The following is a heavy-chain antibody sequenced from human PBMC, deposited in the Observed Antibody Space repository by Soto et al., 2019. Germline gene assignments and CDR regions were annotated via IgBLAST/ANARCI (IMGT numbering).Heavy chain of an antibody. J-gene: IGHJ3*02. Sequence: EVQLVESGGGLVQPGGSLKLSCAASGFTFSGSAMHWVRQASGKGLEWVGRIRSKANSYATAYAASVKGRFTISRDDSKNQAYLQMNSLKTGDTAVYYCTGPRVDADDAFDIWGQGTMVTVSS. V-gene: IGHV3-73*01. CDR2: IRSKANSYAT. CDR3: TGPRVDADDAFDI. CDR1: GFTFSGSA. D-gene: IGHD3-9*01.